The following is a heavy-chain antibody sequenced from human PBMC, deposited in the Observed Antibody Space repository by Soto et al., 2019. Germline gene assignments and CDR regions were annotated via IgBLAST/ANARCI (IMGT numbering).Heavy chain of an antibody. V-gene: IGHV3-48*01. Sequence: EVQLVESWGGVIQPGSSLRLSCAASGFTFSSYSMNWVRQTPGKGLEWVSYISSSSSSIYYADSVKGRFTISRDNAKNSLSLQMNSLRAEDTAVYFCVREVKYSNSWKPFDYWGQGTLVTVSS. D-gene: IGHD6-13*01. CDR1: GFTFSSYS. CDR3: VREVKYSNSWKPFDY. J-gene: IGHJ4*02. CDR2: ISSSSSSI.